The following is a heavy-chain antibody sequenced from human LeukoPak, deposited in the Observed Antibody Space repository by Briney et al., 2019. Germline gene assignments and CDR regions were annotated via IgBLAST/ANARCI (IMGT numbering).Heavy chain of an antibody. J-gene: IGHJ4*02. CDR2: IIPIFGTA. CDR3: AGPEPGAGSFDY. D-gene: IGHD1-14*01. CDR1: GGTFSSYA. Sequence: ASVKVSCKASGGTFSSYAISWVRQAPGQGLEWMGGIIPIFGTANYAQKFQGRVTITTDESTSTAYMELSSLRSEDTAVYYCAGPEPGAGSFDYWGQGTLVTVSS. V-gene: IGHV1-69*05.